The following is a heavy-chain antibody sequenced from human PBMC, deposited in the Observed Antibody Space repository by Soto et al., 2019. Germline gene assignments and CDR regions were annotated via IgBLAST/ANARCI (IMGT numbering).Heavy chain of an antibody. J-gene: IGHJ6*04. CDR3: ARDDCSSTSCHRDASHI. CDR1: GYTFTSYG. CDR2: ISAYNGNT. Sequence: ASVKVSCKASGYTFTSYGISWVRQAPGQGFEWMGWISAYNGNTNYAQKLQGRVTMTTDTSTSTAYMELRSLRSDDTAVYYCARDDCSSTSCHRDASHIRDTGTMVAGSS. V-gene: IGHV1-18*01. D-gene: IGHD2-2*01.